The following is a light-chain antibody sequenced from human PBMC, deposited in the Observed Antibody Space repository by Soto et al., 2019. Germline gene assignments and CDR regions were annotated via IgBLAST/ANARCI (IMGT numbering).Light chain of an antibody. J-gene: IGKJ2*01. V-gene: IGKV1-5*01. CDR2: DAS. CDR1: QSISSW. CDR3: QQYNSYSPYT. Sequence: DLQMTQSPSTLSASVGDRVTITCRASQSISSWVAWYQQKPGKAPKLLIYDASSLESGVPSRFSGSGSGTEFTLTISSLQPDDFATYYCQQYNSYSPYTFGQGTKLEIK.